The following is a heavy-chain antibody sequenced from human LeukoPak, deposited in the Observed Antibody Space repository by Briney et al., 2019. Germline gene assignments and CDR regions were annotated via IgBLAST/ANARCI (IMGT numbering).Heavy chain of an antibody. J-gene: IGHJ3*02. CDR2: IFPSGNT. CDR1: GGSISSDNYF. V-gene: IGHV4-61*02. Sequence: PSETLSLTCTVSGGSISSDNYFWNWIRQPAGKGLEWIGRIFPSGNTNYNPSLKTRVTISVDTSKNQFSLKLSSVTAADTAVYYCARDWVVISAFDIWGQGTMVTVSS. CDR3: ARDWVVISAFDI. D-gene: IGHD3-22*01.